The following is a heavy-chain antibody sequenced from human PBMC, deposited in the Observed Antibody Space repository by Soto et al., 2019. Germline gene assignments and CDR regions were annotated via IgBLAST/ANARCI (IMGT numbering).Heavy chain of an antibody. CDR1: GFIFDNHA. Sequence: EVQLVESGRGLVQPGRSLRLSCTASGFIFDNHAMHWVRQAPGKGLEWVAGVTWNSVATGYADSVKGRFTISRDNAKNSLYLQMNSLSAEDTAVYFCVKEGGMKYFDFWGRGTVVTVSS. D-gene: IGHD3-16*01. V-gene: IGHV3-9*01. J-gene: IGHJ2*01. CDR3: VKEGGMKYFDF. CDR2: VTWNSVAT.